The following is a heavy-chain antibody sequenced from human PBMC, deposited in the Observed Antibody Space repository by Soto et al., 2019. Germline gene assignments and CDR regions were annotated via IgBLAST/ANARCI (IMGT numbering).Heavy chain of an antibody. V-gene: IGHV3-49*04. CDR1: GFTFGDYA. J-gene: IGHJ4*02. CDR3: TSPGYRSGWPQGFDY. D-gene: IGHD6-19*01. CDR2: IRSKAYGGTT. Sequence: PGGSLRLSCTASGFTFGDYAMSWVRQAPGKGLEWVGFIRSKAYGGTTEYAASVKGRFTISRDDSKSIAYLQMNSLKTEDTAVYYCTSPGYRSGWPQGFDYWGQGTLVTVSS.